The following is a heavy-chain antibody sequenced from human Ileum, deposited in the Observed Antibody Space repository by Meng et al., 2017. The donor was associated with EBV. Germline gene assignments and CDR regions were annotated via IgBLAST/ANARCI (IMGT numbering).Heavy chain of an antibody. CDR2: INAGNGNT. CDR3: ARDQGAWFGEAPRFDY. V-gene: IGHV1-3*01. J-gene: IGHJ4*02. CDR1: GYTFTNYA. Sequence: VQRVRSGAEVKKPGAPVKVSGKASGYTFTNYAMHWVRQAPGQRLEWMGWINAGNGNTKYSQKFQGRVTITRDTSASTAYMELSSLRSEDTAVYYCARDQGAWFGEAPRFDYWGQGTLVTVSS. D-gene: IGHD3-10*01.